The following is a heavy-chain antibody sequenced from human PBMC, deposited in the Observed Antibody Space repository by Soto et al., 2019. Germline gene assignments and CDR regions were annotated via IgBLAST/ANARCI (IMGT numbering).Heavy chain of an antibody. Sequence: QVQLVQSGAEVKKPGASVKVSCKASGYAFSSNYIHWVRQAPGQGLEWMGVINPSNGRTTYAQNFQDRVTMTRDTSTSTVYMELRSLRSDDTALYYCARRGFDYWGQGTPVTVSS. CDR1: GYAFSSNY. J-gene: IGHJ4*02. CDR3: ARRGFDY. V-gene: IGHV1-46*01. CDR2: INPSNGRT.